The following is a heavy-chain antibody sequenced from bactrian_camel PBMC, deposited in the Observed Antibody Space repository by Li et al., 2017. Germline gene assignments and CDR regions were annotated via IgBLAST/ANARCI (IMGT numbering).Heavy chain of an antibody. CDR3: ATGGPISSWAALNCRTDRGFNN. CDR2: WKSDGSTYDHP. D-gene: IGHD5*01. V-gene: IGHV3S53*01. CDR1: GLTSRTCG. J-gene: IGHJ4*01. Sequence: VQLVESGGGSVQPGGSLTLFCAASGLTSRTCGMGWYRQAPGAGRELVATWKSDGSTYDHPTYAASVRGRFTISRDKAKNTLYLEMNSLKHEDTAVYSCATGGPISSWAALNCRTDRGFNNWGQGTQVTVS.